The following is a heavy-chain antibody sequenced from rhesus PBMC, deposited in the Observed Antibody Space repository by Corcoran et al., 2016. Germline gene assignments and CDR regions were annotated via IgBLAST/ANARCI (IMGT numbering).Heavy chain of an antibody. CDR2: VDPENGEA. CDR1: GYTFTDYY. V-gene: IGHV1-111*02. Sequence: EVQLAQSGAEIKKPGASVKISCKASGYTFTDYYLHWVRQAPGKGLEWMGRVDPENGEAIHAQKFQDRITITADTSADTAYMELSSLRSEDTAVYYCATGGIGIDYWGQGVLVTVSS. D-gene: IGHD2-27*01. J-gene: IGHJ4*01. CDR3: ATGGIGIDY.